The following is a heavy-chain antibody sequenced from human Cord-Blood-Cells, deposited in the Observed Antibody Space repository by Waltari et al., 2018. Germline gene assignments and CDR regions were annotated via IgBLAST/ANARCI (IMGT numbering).Heavy chain of an antibody. CDR3: ARRGGGCGGDCYTFDY. Sequence: QLQLQESGPGLVKPSETLSLTCPVSGGSISSSSYSWGWIPQPPGKGLEWIGSIYYSGSTYYNPSLKSRVTISVDTSKNQFSLKLSSVTAADTAVYYCARRGGGCGGDCYTFDYWGQGTLVTVSS. CDR2: IYYSGST. V-gene: IGHV4-39*07. CDR1: GGSISSSSYS. D-gene: IGHD2-21*02. J-gene: IGHJ4*02.